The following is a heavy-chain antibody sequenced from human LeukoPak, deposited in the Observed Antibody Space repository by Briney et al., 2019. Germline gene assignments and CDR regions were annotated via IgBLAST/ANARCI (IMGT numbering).Heavy chain of an antibody. CDR2: ISRGGSTV. CDR3: ARSPDYGNYGDYFDY. J-gene: IGHJ4*02. Sequence: GGSLRLSCAASGFTFSSYEMNWVRQAPGKGLEWVSYISRGGSTVYYADSVKGRFTISGDNAKNSLYLQMNSLRAEDTAVYYCARSPDYGNYGDYFDYWGQGTLVTVSS. CDR1: GFTFSSYE. D-gene: IGHD4-11*01. V-gene: IGHV3-48*03.